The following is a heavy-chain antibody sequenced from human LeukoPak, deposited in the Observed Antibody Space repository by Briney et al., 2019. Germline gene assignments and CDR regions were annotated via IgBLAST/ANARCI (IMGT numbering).Heavy chain of an antibody. V-gene: IGHV4-39*01. Sequence: PSETLSLTCTVSGGSISSSSYYWGWIRQPPGKGLEWIGSIYYSGSTYYNPSLKSRVTISVDTSKNQFSLKLSSVTAADTAVYYCARHPRGYSNYPSPYLDVWGKGTTVTVSS. D-gene: IGHD4-11*01. CDR1: GGSISSSSYY. CDR3: ARHPRGYSNYPSPYLDV. CDR2: IYYSGST. J-gene: IGHJ6*03.